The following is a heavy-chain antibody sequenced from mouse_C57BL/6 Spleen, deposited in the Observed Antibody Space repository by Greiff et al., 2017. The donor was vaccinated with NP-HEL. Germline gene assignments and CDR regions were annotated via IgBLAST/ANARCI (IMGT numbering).Heavy chain of an antibody. CDR2: IYPGSGNT. CDR1: GYTFTDYY. J-gene: IGHJ4*01. V-gene: IGHV1-76*01. CDR3: ARWITGHYYAMDY. Sequence: VQLQQSGAELVRPGASVKLSCKASGYTFTDYYINWVKQRPGQGLEWIARIYPGSGNTYYNEKFKGKATLTAEKSSSTAYMQLSSLTSEDSAVYFCARWITGHYYAMDYWGQGTSVTVSS. D-gene: IGHD2-4*01.